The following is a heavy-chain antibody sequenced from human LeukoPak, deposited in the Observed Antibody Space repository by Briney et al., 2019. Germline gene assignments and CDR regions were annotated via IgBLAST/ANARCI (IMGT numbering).Heavy chain of an antibody. Sequence: PSETLSLTCTVSGGSISSSSYYWGWIRQPPGKGLEWIGSIYYSGSTYYNPSLKSRVTISVDTSKNQFSLKLSSVTAADTAVYYCARVPDDFWNGYSSLFDYWGQGTLVTVSS. CDR3: ARVPDDFWNGYSSLFDY. CDR2: IYYSGST. D-gene: IGHD3-3*01. J-gene: IGHJ4*02. CDR1: GGSISSSSYY. V-gene: IGHV4-39*01.